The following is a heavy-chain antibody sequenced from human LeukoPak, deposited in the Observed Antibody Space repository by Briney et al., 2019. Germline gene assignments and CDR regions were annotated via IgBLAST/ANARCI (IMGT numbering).Heavy chain of an antibody. CDR2: ISGSGEST. J-gene: IGHJ4*02. CDR1: GLTFSNYG. CDR3: AKDSRTTYDSSWLYYFDS. Sequence: GGSLRLSCAASGLTFSNYGMAWVRQAPGKGLEWVSAISGSGESTYNADSVKGRFTISRDNSKNTLYLQMNRLRAEDTAIYYCAKDSRTTYDSSWLYYFDSWGQGTLVTVSS. V-gene: IGHV3-23*01. D-gene: IGHD6-13*01.